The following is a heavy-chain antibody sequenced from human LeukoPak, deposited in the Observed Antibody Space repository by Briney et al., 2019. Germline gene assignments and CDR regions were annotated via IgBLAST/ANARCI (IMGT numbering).Heavy chain of an antibody. CDR1: GFTFSTYS. Sequence: PGGSLRLSCAASGFTFSTYSMNWVRQAPGKGLEWVSSISSSSSYIYYADSVKGRFTISRDNAKNSLYLQMNSLRVEDTAVYYCARDMMGSGSTRDYWGQGTLVTVSS. D-gene: IGHD3-10*01. CDR2: ISSSSSYI. J-gene: IGHJ4*02. V-gene: IGHV3-21*04. CDR3: ARDMMGSGSTRDY.